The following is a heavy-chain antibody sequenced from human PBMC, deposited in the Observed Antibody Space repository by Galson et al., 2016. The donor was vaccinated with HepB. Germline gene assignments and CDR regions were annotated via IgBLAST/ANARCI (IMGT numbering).Heavy chain of an antibody. V-gene: IGHV3-74*01. CDR2: INRPGSST. J-gene: IGHJ4*02. CDR1: GFTFSSHW. D-gene: IGHD1-1*01. CDR3: GRGGLDRYVVDY. Sequence: SLRLSCAASGFTFSSHWMHWVRQAPGEGLVWVSRINRPGSSTNYADSVKGRFTISRDNAKNTVYLQMNSLRAEDTAVDYCGRGGLDRYVVDYWGQGTLVTVSA.